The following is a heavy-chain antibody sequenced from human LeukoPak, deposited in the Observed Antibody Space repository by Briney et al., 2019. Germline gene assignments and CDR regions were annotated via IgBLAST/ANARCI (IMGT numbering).Heavy chain of an antibody. CDR2: IYSGGST. CDR3: ARPSYYYYYGMDV. Sequence: PGGSLRLSCAASGFTVSSNYMSWVRQAPGKGLEWVSVIYSGGSTYYADSVKGRFTISRDNSKNTLYLQMNSLRAEDTAVYYCARPSYYYYYGMDVWGQGTTVTVSS. J-gene: IGHJ6*02. CDR1: GFTVSSNY. V-gene: IGHV3-53*01.